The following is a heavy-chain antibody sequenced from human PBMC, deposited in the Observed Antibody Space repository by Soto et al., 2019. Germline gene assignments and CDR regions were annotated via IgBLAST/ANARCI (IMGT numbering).Heavy chain of an antibody. CDR1: GYTFTSYG. CDR3: AGVQGLLWFGELFFQH. D-gene: IGHD3-10*01. V-gene: IGHV1-18*01. J-gene: IGHJ1*01. Sequence: QVQLVQSGAEVKKPGASVKVSCKASGYTFTSYGISWVRQAPGQGLEWMGWISAYNGNTNYAQKLQGRVTMTTDTXTXXGNMELRSLRSDDTAVYYCAGVQGLLWFGELFFQHWGQGTLVTVSS. CDR2: ISAYNGNT.